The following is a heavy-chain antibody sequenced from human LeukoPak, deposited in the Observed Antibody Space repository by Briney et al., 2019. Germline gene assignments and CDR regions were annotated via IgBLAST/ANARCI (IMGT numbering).Heavy chain of an antibody. CDR2: IIPIFGTA. J-gene: IGHJ4*02. CDR3: ARDLWASPDYGDYSDY. D-gene: IGHD4-17*01. V-gene: IGHV1-69*05. CDR1: GGTFSSYA. Sequence: SVKVSCKASGGTFSSYAISWVRQAPGQGLEWMGGIIPIFGTANYAQKFQGRVTITTDEFTSTAYMELSSLRSEDTAVYYCARDLWASPDYGDYSDYWGQGTLVTVSS.